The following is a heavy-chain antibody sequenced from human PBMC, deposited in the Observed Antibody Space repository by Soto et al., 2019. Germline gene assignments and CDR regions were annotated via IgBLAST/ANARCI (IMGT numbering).Heavy chain of an antibody. CDR1: GFTFSSYG. V-gene: IGHV3-30*18. CDR2: ISYDGSNK. Sequence: GGSLRLSCAASGFTFSSYGMHWVRQAPGKGLEWVAVISYDGSNKYYADSVKGRFTISRDNSKNTLYLQRNSLRAEDTAVYYWAKDGPYYDSSGYYFDYYFDYWGQGTLVTVSS. J-gene: IGHJ4*02. CDR3: AKDGPYYDSSGYYFDYYFDY. D-gene: IGHD3-22*01.